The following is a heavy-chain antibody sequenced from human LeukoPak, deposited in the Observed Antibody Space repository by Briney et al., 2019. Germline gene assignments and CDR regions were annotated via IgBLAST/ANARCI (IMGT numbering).Heavy chain of an antibody. V-gene: IGHV4-61*02. CDR2: IYTSGST. J-gene: IGHJ3*02. D-gene: IGHD3-10*01. CDR3: ARGLYDADAFDI. CDR1: GGSISSGSYY. Sequence: SETLSLTCTVSGGSISSGSYYWSWIRQPAGKGLEWIGRIYTSGSTNYNPSLKSRVTISVDTSKNQFSLKLSSVTAADTAVYYCARGLYDADAFDIWGQGTMVTVSS.